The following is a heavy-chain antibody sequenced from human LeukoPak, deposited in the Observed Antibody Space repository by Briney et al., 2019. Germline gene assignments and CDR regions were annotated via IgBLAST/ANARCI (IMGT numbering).Heavy chain of an antibody. J-gene: IGHJ4*02. CDR3: ARDLVQLWSKDF. CDR2: ISSSGRNI. V-gene: IGHV3-48*03. D-gene: IGHD5-18*01. Sequence: ETGGSLRLSGAASGFTFSDYEFNWVRQAPGKGLEWVSYISSSGRNIYYADSVKGRFTISRDNAKNSLYLQMNSLRAEDTAVYYCARDLVQLWSKDFWGQGTLVTVSS. CDR1: GFTFSDYE.